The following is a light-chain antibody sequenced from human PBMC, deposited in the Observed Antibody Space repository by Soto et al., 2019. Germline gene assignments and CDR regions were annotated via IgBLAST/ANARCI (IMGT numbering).Light chain of an antibody. CDR2: LNSDGSH. CDR3: QTGGTGTLV. V-gene: IGLV4-69*01. J-gene: IGLJ2*01. Sequence: QLVLTQSPSASASLGASVKLTCTLSSGHSSYAIAWHQQQPEKGPRYLMKLNSDGSHSKGDGIPDRFSGSSSGAERYLTIPGLQSEDEADYYCQTGGTGTLVFGGGTKLTVL. CDR1: SGHSSYA.